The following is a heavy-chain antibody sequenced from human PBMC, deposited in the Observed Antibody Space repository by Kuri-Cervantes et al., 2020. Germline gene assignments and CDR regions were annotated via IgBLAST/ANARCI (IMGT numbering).Heavy chain of an antibody. D-gene: IGHD3-22*01. V-gene: IGHV4-38-2*01. CDR1: GYSISSGYY. CDR3: ASDYYDSSGYCAFDI. CDR2: AYCSGSS. Sequence: GSLRLSCAVSGYSISSGYYWGWIRQPPGKGLETIGHAYCSGSSNYNPSLKSRITVPLDTLKTQVSLKLSSVTAADTAVYYCASDYYDSSGYCAFDIWGQGTMVTVSS. J-gene: IGHJ3*02.